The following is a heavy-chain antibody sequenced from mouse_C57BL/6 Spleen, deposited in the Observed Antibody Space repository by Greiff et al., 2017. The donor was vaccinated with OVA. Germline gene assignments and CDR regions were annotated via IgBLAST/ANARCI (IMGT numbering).Heavy chain of an antibody. V-gene: IGHV14-4*01. D-gene: IGHD2-10*02. CDR1: GFNIKDDY. Sequence: EVKVEESGAELVRPGASVKLSCTASGFNIKDDYMHWVKQRPEQGLEWIGWIDPENGDTEDASKFQGKATITADTSSNTAYLQLSSLTSEDTAVYYCTTYISYGNSDWYFDVWGTGTTVTVSS. J-gene: IGHJ1*03. CDR2: IDPENGDT. CDR3: TTYISYGNSDWYFDV.